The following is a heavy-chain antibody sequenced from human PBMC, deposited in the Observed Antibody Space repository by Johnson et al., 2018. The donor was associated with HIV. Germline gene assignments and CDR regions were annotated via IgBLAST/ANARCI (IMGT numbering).Heavy chain of an antibody. CDR1: GFTFDDYA. Sequence: QLVESGGGLVQPGGSLRLSCAASGFTFDDYAMHWVRQAPGKGLEWVSGISWNSGSIGYADSVKGRFAISRDNAKNSLYLQMNSLRAEDTALYYCAKVPWGYSGYDTAFDIWGQGTMVTVSS. V-gene: IGHV3-9*01. J-gene: IGHJ3*02. CDR2: ISWNSGSI. CDR3: AKVPWGYSGYDTAFDI. D-gene: IGHD5-12*01.